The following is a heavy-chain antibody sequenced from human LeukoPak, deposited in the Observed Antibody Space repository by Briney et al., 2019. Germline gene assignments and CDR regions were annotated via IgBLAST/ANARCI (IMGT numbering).Heavy chain of an antibody. CDR3: ATDSSSWYFDY. J-gene: IGHJ4*02. D-gene: IGHD6-13*01. Sequence: GGSLRLSCAASGLIFDNYVMSWVRQAPGKGLEWVSGISATGYTPYYADSVKGRFTISRDNSENTLHLQMDSLRAEDTAVYYCATDSSSWYFDYWGQGTLVTVSS. V-gene: IGHV3-23*01. CDR1: GLIFDNYV. CDR2: ISATGYTP.